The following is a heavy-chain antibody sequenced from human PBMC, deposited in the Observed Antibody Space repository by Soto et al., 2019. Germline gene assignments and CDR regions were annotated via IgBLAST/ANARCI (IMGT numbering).Heavy chain of an antibody. CDR1: GFTFDEYA. V-gene: IGHV3-43D*04. Sequence: EVQLVESGGVVVQPGGSLRLSCAASGFTFDEYAMHWVRQPPGKGLEWVSLISWDGSKRYYADSVQGRFTISRDNSQYSLYLEMNSLRPEDTALYYCAKDISRGPTKNYDFWSGPDYWGQGTLVTVPS. J-gene: IGHJ4*02. CDR3: AKDISRGPTKNYDFWSGPDY. CDR2: ISWDGSKR. D-gene: IGHD3-3*01.